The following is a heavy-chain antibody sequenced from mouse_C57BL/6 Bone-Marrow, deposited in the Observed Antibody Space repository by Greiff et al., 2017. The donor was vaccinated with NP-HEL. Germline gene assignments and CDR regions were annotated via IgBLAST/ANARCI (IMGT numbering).Heavy chain of an antibody. CDR3: EVLRWYYDMDY. CDR1: GYTFTSYG. V-gene: IGHV1-81*01. CDR2: IYPRSGNT. Sequence: VQLQQSGAELARPGASVKLSCKASGYTFTSYGISWVKQRPGQGLEWIGEIYPRSGNTYYNEQFKGKATLTADKSSSTAYMELRSLTSEDAAVYFCEVLRWYYDMDYWGQGTSVTVSS. D-gene: IGHD1-1*01. J-gene: IGHJ4*01.